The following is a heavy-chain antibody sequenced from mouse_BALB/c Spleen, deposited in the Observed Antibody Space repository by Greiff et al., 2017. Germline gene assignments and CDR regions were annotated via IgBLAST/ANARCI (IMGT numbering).Heavy chain of an antibody. CDR1: GYTFTSYV. J-gene: IGHJ3*01. D-gene: IGHD2-1*01. CDR3: ARGGGNYLPWFAY. CDR2: INPYNDGT. Sequence: QLQQSGPELVKPGASVKMSCKASGYTFTSYVMHWVKQKPGQGLEWIGYINPYNDGTKYNEKFKGKATLTSDKSSSTAYMELSSLTSEDSAVYYCARGGGNYLPWFAYWGQGTLVTVSA. V-gene: IGHV1-14*01.